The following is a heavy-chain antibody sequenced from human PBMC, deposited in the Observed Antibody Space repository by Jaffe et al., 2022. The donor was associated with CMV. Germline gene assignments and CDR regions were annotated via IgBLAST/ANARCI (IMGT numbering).Heavy chain of an antibody. D-gene: IGHD2-2*01. J-gene: IGHJ6*03. Sequence: EVQLVESGGGLVQPGGSLRLSCAASGFRFNNYAMNWVRQAPGKGLEWVSAISGDGDYTFYADSVKGRFTISRDNSRNTLYLQVNSLRAEDTAQYYCAKPSGGPGAINYYYYMDVWGEGTTVTVSS. CDR2: ISGDGDYT. CDR1: GFRFNNYA. V-gene: IGHV3-23*04. CDR3: AKPSGGPGAINYYYYMDV.